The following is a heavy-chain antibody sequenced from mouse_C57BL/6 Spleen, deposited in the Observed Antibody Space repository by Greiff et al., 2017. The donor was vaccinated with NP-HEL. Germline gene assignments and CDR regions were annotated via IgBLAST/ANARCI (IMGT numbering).Heavy chain of an antibody. D-gene: IGHD1-1*01. Sequence: EVQVVESGGGLVQPGGSLSLSCAASGFTFPDYYMSWVSQPPGKALEWLGFIRNKANGYTTEYSASVQGRFTISRDNSQSILYLQMNALRAEDSATYYCARSYYYGSSPLAMDYWGQGTSVTVSS. CDR3: ARSYYYGSSPLAMDY. CDR1: GFTFPDYY. CDR2: IRNKANGYTT. V-gene: IGHV7-3*01. J-gene: IGHJ4*01.